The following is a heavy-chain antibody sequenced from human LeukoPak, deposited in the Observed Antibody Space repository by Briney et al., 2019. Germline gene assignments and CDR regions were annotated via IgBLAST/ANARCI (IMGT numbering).Heavy chain of an antibody. D-gene: IGHD3-10*01. CDR1: GYAFTNYH. V-gene: IGHV1-8*01. CDR3: ARPGVLAMDA. J-gene: IGHJ6*02. CDR2: LDPNSGKT. Sequence: ASVKVSCKASGYAFTNYHLNWVRQASGQGLEWMGWLDPNSGKTHSAQDFQGRVTMTRDTSTTTAYMELTNLTSDDTAVYYCARPGVLAMDAWGQGTTVSV.